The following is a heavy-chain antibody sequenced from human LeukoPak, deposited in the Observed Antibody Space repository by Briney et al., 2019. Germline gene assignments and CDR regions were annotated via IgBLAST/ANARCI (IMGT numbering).Heavy chain of an antibody. V-gene: IGHV4-59*01. CDR3: ARARPSSPTIFGVVIIRGGGGTFDY. CDR1: GGSISSYY. Sequence: PSETLSLTCTVSGGSISSYYWSWIRQPPGKGLEWIGYIYYSGSTNYNPSLKSRVTISVDTSKNQFSLKLSSVTAADTAVYYCARARPSSPTIFGVVIIRGGGGTFDYWGQGTLVTVSS. D-gene: IGHD3-3*01. CDR2: IYYSGST. J-gene: IGHJ4*02.